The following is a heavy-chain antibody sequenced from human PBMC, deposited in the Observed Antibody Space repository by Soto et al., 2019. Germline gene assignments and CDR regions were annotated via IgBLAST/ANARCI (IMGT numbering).Heavy chain of an antibody. CDR3: ATARYCSGGSCYGEFDY. Sequence: SETLSLTCTVSGGSISSYYWSWIRQPPGKGLEWIGYIYYSGSTNYNPSLKSRVTISVDTSKNQFSLKLSSVTAADTAVYYCATARYCSGGSCYGEFDYWGQGTLVTVSS. CDR2: IYYSGST. D-gene: IGHD2-15*01. J-gene: IGHJ4*02. CDR1: GGSISSYY. V-gene: IGHV4-59*01.